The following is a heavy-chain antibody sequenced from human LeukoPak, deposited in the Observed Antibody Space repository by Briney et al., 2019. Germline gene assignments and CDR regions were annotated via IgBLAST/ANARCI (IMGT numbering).Heavy chain of an antibody. CDR3: ARDQRIGGYSYGLTGNFDY. D-gene: IGHD5-18*01. CDR2: ISDDGSNK. V-gene: IGHV3-30-3*01. CDR1: GFTLSSYA. Sequence: GGSLRLSCAASGFTLSSYAMHSVRQAPGKGLEWVAVISDDGSNKYYADSVKGRFTISRDNSKNTLYLQMNSLRTEDTAVYYCARDQRIGGYSYGLTGNFDYWGQGTLVTVSS. J-gene: IGHJ4*02.